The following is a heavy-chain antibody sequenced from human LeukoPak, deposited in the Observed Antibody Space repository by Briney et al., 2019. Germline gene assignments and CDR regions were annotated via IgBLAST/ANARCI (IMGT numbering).Heavy chain of an antibody. CDR2: ISYDGSDK. D-gene: IGHD3-9*01. V-gene: IGHV3-30*03. J-gene: IGHJ2*01. CDR3: ARAQSYDILTGLHYWYFDL. CDR1: GFTISTYG. Sequence: GGSLRLSCAASGFTISTYGMHWVRQAPGKGLEWVALISYDGSDKYYADSVKGRFTISRDNSKNTLYLQMNSLRAEDTAVYYCARAQSYDILTGLHYWYFDLWGRGTLVTVSS.